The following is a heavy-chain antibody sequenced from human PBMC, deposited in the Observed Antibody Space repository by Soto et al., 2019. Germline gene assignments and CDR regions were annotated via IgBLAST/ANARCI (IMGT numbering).Heavy chain of an antibody. V-gene: IGHV3-53*01. D-gene: IGHD5-12*01. CDR3: AIRRGYSGYDSAFDI. J-gene: IGHJ3*02. CDR1: GFTVSSNH. Sequence: GGSLRLSCAASGFTVSSNHMSWLRQAPGKGLEWVSLIYSGGSTSYADSVKGRSTISRDNSKNTLYLQMNSLRAEDTAVYYCAIRRGYSGYDSAFDIWGQGTMVTVSS. CDR2: IYSGGST.